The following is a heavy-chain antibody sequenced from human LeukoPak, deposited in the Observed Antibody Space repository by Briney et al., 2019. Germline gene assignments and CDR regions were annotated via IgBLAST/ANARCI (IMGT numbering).Heavy chain of an antibody. V-gene: IGHV3-30-3*01. CDR3: AKVGKSGRSLAPYGMDV. Sequence: GGSLRLSCAASGFTFSSYAMHWVRQAPGKGLEWVAVISYDGSNKYYADSVKGRFTISRDNSKNTLYLQMNSLRAEDTAVYYCAKVGKSGRSLAPYGMDVWGQGTTVIVSS. CDR2: ISYDGSNK. CDR1: GFTFSSYA. D-gene: IGHD1-26*01. J-gene: IGHJ6*02.